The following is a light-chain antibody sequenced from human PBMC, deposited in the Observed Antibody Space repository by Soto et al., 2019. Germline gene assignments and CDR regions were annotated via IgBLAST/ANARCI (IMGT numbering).Light chain of an antibody. Sequence: DIEMTQSPSTLSASVGDRVTIXXRASQSISDSLAWYQQKPGKAPDXLISDVSKLERGVASRFSGSGSGTEFTLTISSMQPDDLATYYCQQYHGFSRTFGQGTKVDIK. V-gene: IGKV1-5*01. J-gene: IGKJ1*01. CDR1: QSISDS. CDR3: QQYHGFSRT. CDR2: DVS.